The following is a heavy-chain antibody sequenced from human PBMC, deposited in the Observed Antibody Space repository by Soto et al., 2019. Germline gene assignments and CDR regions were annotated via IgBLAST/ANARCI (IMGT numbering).Heavy chain of an antibody. V-gene: IGHV1-3*05. CDR2: INAGNGNT. J-gene: IGHJ4*02. CDR1: GYTFTSYA. Sequence: QVQLVQSGAEEKKPGASVKVSCKASGYTFTSYAMHWVRQAPGQRLEWMGWINAGNGNTKYSQKFQGRVTITRDTSASTAYMELSSLRSEDTAVYYCARALYYYDSSGSFDYWGQGTLVTVSS. D-gene: IGHD3-22*01. CDR3: ARALYYYDSSGSFDY.